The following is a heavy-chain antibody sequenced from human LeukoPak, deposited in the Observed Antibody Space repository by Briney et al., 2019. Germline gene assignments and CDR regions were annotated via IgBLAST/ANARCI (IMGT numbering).Heavy chain of an antibody. CDR2: IIPILGIA. Sequence: GASVKVSCKASGGTFSSYAISWVRQAPGQGLEWMGRIIPILGIANYAQKFQGRVTITTDESTSTAYMELSSLRSEDTAVYYCARSALYSSSSFAFDIWGQGTMVTVSS. V-gene: IGHV1-69*04. CDR3: ARSALYSSSSFAFDI. CDR1: GGTFSSYA. D-gene: IGHD6-6*01. J-gene: IGHJ3*02.